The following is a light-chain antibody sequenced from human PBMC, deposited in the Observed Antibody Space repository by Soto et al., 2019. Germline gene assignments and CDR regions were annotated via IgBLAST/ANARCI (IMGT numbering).Light chain of an antibody. J-gene: IGLJ1*01. V-gene: IGLV2-14*03. CDR3: SSYSSTSTRRL. Sequence: SVLTKPVSVSGVPVQSITIPCTGTSNDIGGYDFVSWYQQFPGKAPKLIIYDVTNRPSGVSFRFSGSKSGNTASLTISGLQADNEAGYHCSSYSSTSTRRLFGAGTKVTVL. CDR2: DVT. CDR1: SNDIGGYDF.